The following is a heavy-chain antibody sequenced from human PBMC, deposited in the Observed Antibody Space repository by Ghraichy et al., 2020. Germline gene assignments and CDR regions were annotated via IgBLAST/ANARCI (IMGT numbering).Heavy chain of an antibody. CDR3: AREYNSDWYAFDI. D-gene: IGHD6-19*01. Sequence: GSLRLSCAASGFTFSSHEMHWVRQAPGKGLEWVSYISSSSGSIIYYAESVKGRFTISRDNAKNSLYLQMNSLRAEDTAIYYCAREYNSDWYAFDIWGQGTMVTVSS. CDR2: ISSSSGSII. V-gene: IGHV3-48*03. CDR1: GFTFSSHE. J-gene: IGHJ3*02.